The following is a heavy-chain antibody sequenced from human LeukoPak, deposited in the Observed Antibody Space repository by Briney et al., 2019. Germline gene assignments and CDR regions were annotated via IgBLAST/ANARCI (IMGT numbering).Heavy chain of an antibody. CDR3: ARAKAFWSGYYIGVQSFDY. CDR2: IYYSGST. J-gene: IGHJ4*02. Sequence: ASETLSLTCTVSGGSISSSSYYWGWIRQPPGKGLEWIGSIYYSGSTYYNPSLKSRVTISVDTSKNQFSLKLSSVTAADTAVYYCARAKAFWSGYYIGVQSFDYWGQGTLVTVSS. CDR1: GGSISSSSYY. V-gene: IGHV4-39*01. D-gene: IGHD3-3*01.